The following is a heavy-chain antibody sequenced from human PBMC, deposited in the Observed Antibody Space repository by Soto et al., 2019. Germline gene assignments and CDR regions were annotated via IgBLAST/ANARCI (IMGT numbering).Heavy chain of an antibody. CDR2: ISHSGST. Sequence: SETLSLTCAVSGGSISSSEWWSWVRQPPGKGLEWVGEISHSGSTNYNPSLKSRVTISVDKSKNQFSLKLNSVTAADTAVYYCASRAATVPFWGQGTLVTVSS. CDR3: ASRAATVPF. V-gene: IGHV4-4*02. D-gene: IGHD6-13*01. J-gene: IGHJ4*02. CDR1: GGSISSSEW.